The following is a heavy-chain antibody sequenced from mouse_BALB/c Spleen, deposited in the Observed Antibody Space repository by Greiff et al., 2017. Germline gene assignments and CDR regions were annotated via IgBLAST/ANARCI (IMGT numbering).Heavy chain of an antibody. D-gene: IGHD2-3*01. Sequence: EVKLVESGGGLVKPGGSLKLSCAASGFAFSSYDMSWVRQTPEKRLEWVAYISSGGGSTYYPDTVKGRFTISRDNAKNTLYLQMSSLKSEDTAMYYCARHWADGYYAWFAYWGQGTLVTVSA. J-gene: IGHJ3*01. CDR1: GFAFSSYD. V-gene: IGHV5-12-1*01. CDR3: ARHWADGYYAWFAY. CDR2: ISSGGGST.